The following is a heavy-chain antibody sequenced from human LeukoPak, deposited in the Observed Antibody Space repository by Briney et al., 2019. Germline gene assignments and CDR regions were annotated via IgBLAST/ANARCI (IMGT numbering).Heavy chain of an antibody. CDR2: ISYDGSNK. Sequence: QPGGSLRLSCAASGFTFSSYAMHWVRQAPDKGLEWVAVISYDGSNKYYADSVKGRFTISRDNSKNTLYLQMNSLRAEDTAVYYCATPSGYSYGSFDYWGQGTLVTVSS. J-gene: IGHJ4*02. D-gene: IGHD5-18*01. CDR3: ATPSGYSYGSFDY. V-gene: IGHV3-30-3*01. CDR1: GFTFSSYA.